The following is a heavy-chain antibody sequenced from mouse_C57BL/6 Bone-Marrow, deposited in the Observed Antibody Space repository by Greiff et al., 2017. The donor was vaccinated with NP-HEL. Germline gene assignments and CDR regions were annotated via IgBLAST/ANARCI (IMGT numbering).Heavy chain of an antibody. J-gene: IGHJ2*01. CDR2: IWSGGST. D-gene: IGHD2-2*01. Sequence: VQLQQSGPGLVQPSQSLSITCTVSGFSLTSYGVHWVRQSPGKGLEWLGVIWSGGSTDYNAAFISRLSISKDNSKSQVCFKMNSLQADDTAIYYCARNLGVTTLDYWGQGTTLTVSS. CDR3: ARNLGVTTLDY. CDR1: GFSLTSYG. V-gene: IGHV2-2*01.